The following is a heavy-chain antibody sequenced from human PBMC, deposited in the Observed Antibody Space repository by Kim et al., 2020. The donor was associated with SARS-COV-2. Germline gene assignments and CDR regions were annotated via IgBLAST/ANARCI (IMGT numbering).Heavy chain of an antibody. CDR1: GYTFTSYA. V-gene: IGHV1-3*01. Sequence: ASVKVSCKASGYTFTSYAMHWVRQAPGQRLEWMGWINAGNGNTKYSQKFQGRVTITRDTSASTAYMELSSLRSDDTAVYYCARNGGRWVLLPDGYWGQGTLVTVSS. J-gene: IGHJ4*02. D-gene: IGHD1-26*01. CDR2: INAGNGNT. CDR3: ARNGGRWVLLPDGY.